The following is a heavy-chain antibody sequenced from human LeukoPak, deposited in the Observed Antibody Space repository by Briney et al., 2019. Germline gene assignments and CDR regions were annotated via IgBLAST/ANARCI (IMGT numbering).Heavy chain of an antibody. D-gene: IGHD4-23*01. Sequence: GGSLRLSCAASGFTFDDYAMHWVRQAPGKGLEWVSGISWNSGSIGYADSVKGRFTISRDNAKSSLYLQMNSLRAEDTALYYCAKDRLRNSDDASDIWGQGTMVTVSS. J-gene: IGHJ3*02. CDR3: AKDRLRNSDDASDI. CDR2: ISWNSGSI. V-gene: IGHV3-9*01. CDR1: GFTFDDYA.